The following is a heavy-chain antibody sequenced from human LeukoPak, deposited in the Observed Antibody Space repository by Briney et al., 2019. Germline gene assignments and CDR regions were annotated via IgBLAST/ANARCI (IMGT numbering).Heavy chain of an antibody. CDR2: ISSSSSYI. CDR3: ARGTMFPYYFDY. Sequence: GGSLRLSRAASGFTFSDYYMSWIRQAPGKGLEWVSFISSSSSYIYYADSLKGRFTISRDNAKNSLYLQMNSLRAEDTAVYYCARGTMFPYYFDYWGQGTLVTVSS. CDR1: GFTFSDYY. V-gene: IGHV3-11*06. J-gene: IGHJ4*02. D-gene: IGHD3-10*02.